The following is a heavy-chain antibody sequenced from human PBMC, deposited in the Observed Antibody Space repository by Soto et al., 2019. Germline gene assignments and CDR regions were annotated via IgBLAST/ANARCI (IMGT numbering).Heavy chain of an antibody. Sequence: GASVKVSCKASGYTFTSYGISWVRQAPGQGLEWMGWISAYNGNTNYAQKLQGRVTMTTDTSTSTAYMELRSLRSDDTAVYYCARDLGSDYYYDSSGYPIYYYGMDVWGQGTTVTVSS. J-gene: IGHJ6*02. CDR1: GYTFTSYG. CDR2: ISAYNGNT. V-gene: IGHV1-18*01. CDR3: ARDLGSDYYYDSSGYPIYYYGMDV. D-gene: IGHD3-22*01.